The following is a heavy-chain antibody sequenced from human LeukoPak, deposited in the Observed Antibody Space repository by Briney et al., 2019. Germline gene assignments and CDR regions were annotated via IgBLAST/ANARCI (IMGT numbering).Heavy chain of an antibody. V-gene: IGHV3-23*01. J-gene: IGHJ4*02. CDR2: ISGSTTNT. D-gene: IGHD3-9*01. CDR3: AKALLGRSDYQGCYNY. Sequence: PGGSLRLSCATSRFTFSNYAMSWVRRAPGKGLEWVSTISGSTTNTDYADSVKGRFTISRDNSKNTLYLQMNSLRVDDTAVYYCAKALLGRSDYQGCYNYWGQGTLVTVSS. CDR1: RFTFSNYA.